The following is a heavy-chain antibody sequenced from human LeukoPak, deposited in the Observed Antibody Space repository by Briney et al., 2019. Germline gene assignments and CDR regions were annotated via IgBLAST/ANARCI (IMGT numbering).Heavy chain of an antibody. V-gene: IGHV3-48*01. CDR2: ISSRSTTI. CDR1: GFTFSSYN. Sequence: TGGSLRLSCAASGFTFSSYNMNWVRQAPGKGLEWISYISSRSTTIYYADSVKGRFTISRGNSKNTLYLQMNSLRAEDTAVYYCAKKEAPPSAFDIWGQGTMVTVSS. CDR3: AKKEAPPSAFDI. J-gene: IGHJ3*02.